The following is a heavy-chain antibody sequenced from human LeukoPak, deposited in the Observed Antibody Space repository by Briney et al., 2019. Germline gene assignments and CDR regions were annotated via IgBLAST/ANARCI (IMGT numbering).Heavy chain of an antibody. CDR3: AKGYYYDSSGYYPCFDY. Sequence: GGSLRLSSAASGFTFSSYAMSWVRQAPGKGLEWVSAISGSGGSTYYADSVKGRFTISRDNSKNTLYLQMNSLRAEDTAVYYCAKGYYYDSSGYYPCFDYWGQGTLVTVSS. CDR1: GFTFSSYA. D-gene: IGHD3-22*01. CDR2: ISGSGGST. J-gene: IGHJ4*02. V-gene: IGHV3-23*01.